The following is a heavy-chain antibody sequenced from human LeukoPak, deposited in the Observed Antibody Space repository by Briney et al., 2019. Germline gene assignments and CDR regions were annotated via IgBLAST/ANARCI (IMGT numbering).Heavy chain of an antibody. Sequence: SGGSLRLSXAASGFTFTDFGMHWVRQPPGKGLDWVSHKFYAESVKGRFTISRDNSKNTLYLQMNSLRAEDTAVYYCAKDRDDYGDDCWGQGILVTVST. CDR1: GFTFTDFG. D-gene: IGHD4-17*01. V-gene: IGHV3-30*02. CDR3: AKDRDDYGDDC. CDR2: K. J-gene: IGHJ4*02.